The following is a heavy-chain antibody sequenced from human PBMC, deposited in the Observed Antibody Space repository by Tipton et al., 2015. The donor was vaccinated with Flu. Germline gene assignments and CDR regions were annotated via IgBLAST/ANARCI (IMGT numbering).Heavy chain of an antibody. V-gene: IGHV4-34*01. CDR3: ARRGYYYYGMDV. CDR1: GGSFSGYY. D-gene: IGHD3-10*01. CDR2: INHSGST. J-gene: IGHJ6*02. Sequence: TLSLTCAVYGGSFSGYYWSWIRQPPGKGLEWIGEINHSGSTNYNPPLKSRVTISVDTSKNQFSLKLSSVTAADTAVYYCARRGYYYYGMDVWGQGTTVTVSS.